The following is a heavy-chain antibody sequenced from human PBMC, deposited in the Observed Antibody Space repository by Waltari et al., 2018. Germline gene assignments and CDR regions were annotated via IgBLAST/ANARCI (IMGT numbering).Heavy chain of an antibody. CDR3: ARAPYTGSPRGFDY. CDR1: GFTFSNYA. D-gene: IGHD1-26*01. V-gene: IGHV3-23*01. J-gene: IGHJ4*02. CDR2: VSGSTSST. Sequence: EVQLLESGGGLVQPGGSLRLSCAASGFTFSNYAMTWVRQAPGKGLEWVSGVSGSTSSTYYADSVKGRFTISRDNTENTLYLQMNSLRVEDTAGYYCARAPYTGSPRGFDYWGQGTLVTVSP.